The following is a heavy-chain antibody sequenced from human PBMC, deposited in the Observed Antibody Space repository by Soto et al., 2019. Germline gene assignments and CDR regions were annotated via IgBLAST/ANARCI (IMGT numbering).Heavy chain of an antibody. V-gene: IGHV1-69*01. J-gene: IGHJ6*02. CDR2: SILIFGTA. Sequence: QVQLVQSGAEVKTPGSSVTISCKASGGTLSSYAISWVRPAPGQGLEWMGGSILIFGTATYAQKFQVGVTITSEESTSTAYMELSSLRSEDTAVYYCAGQRYSSSSLDYYYGMYVWCQGTTVTVSS. CDR1: GGTLSSYA. D-gene: IGHD6-6*01. CDR3: AGQRYSSSSLDYYYGMYV.